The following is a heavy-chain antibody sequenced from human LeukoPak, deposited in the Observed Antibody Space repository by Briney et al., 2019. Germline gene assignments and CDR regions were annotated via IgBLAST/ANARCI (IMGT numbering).Heavy chain of an antibody. D-gene: IGHD5-12*01. CDR1: GYTFTSYG. CDR2: MNPNSGNT. Sequence: GASVKVSCKASGYTFTSYGISWVRQAPGPGLEWMGWMNPNSGNTGYAQKFQGRVTMTRNTSISTAYMELSSLRSEDTAVYYCASSSGYAFGRFDYWGQGTLVTVSP. CDR3: ASSSGYAFGRFDY. V-gene: IGHV1-8*02. J-gene: IGHJ4*02.